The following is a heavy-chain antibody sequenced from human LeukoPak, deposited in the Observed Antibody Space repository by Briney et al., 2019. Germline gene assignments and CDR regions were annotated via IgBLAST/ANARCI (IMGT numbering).Heavy chain of an antibody. CDR1: GFTVSSNY. V-gene: IGHV3-53*01. CDR3: AKDSSQPVWWNNWFDP. D-gene: IGHD4/OR15-4a*01. Sequence: GGSLRLSCAASGFTVSSNYMSWVRQAPGKGLEWVSLIYTGGGTYYADSVKGRFTISRDNSKDTLFLQMNNLRVEDTAIFYCAKDSSQPVWWNNWFDPWGQGTLVSVSS. CDR2: IYTGGGT. J-gene: IGHJ5*02.